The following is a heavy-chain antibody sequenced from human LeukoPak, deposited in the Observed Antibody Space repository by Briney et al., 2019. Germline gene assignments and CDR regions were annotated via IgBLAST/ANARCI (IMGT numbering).Heavy chain of an antibody. V-gene: IGHV1-18*01. J-gene: IGHJ3*01. D-gene: IGHD1-1*01. CDR3: ARSNWEKTGGGFDV. Sequence: ASVKVSCKAPGGTFSSYAISWVRQAPGQGLEWMGWISPYNGDTKYSHEVQGRATVTTDTSTSTAYMELRSLRSDDTALYFCARSNWEKTGGGFDVGGQGTMGTVS. CDR1: GGTFSSYA. CDR2: ISPYNGDT.